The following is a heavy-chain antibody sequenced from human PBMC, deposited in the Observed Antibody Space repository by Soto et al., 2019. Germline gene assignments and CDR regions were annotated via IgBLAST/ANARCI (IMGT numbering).Heavy chain of an antibody. CDR2: IYYSGST. D-gene: IGHD6-19*01. Sequence: QVQLQESGPGLVKPSETLSLTCTVSGGSISSYYWSWIRQPPGKGLEWIGYIYYSGSTNYNPSLKRRVTISVDTSKNQFSLKLSSVTAADTAVYYCARTQIAVADAPFDYWGQGTLVTVSS. V-gene: IGHV4-59*01. J-gene: IGHJ4*02. CDR3: ARTQIAVADAPFDY. CDR1: GGSISSYY.